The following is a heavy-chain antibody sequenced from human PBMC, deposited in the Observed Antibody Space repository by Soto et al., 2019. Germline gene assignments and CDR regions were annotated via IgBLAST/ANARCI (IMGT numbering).Heavy chain of an antibody. J-gene: IGHJ6*02. CDR1: GGSVSSGDYY. V-gene: IGHV4-61*08. D-gene: IGHD6-19*01. CDR2: IYYSGST. CDR3: ARDREAVAGRYYYNGLDV. Sequence: QVQLQESGPGLVKPSETLSLTCTVSGGSVSSGDYYWSWIRQPPGKVLEWIGYIYYSGSTYYNPSLRSRVTISVDTSKKQISMKLTSVIAADTAVYYCARDREAVAGRYYYNGLDVWGQGTTVTVSS.